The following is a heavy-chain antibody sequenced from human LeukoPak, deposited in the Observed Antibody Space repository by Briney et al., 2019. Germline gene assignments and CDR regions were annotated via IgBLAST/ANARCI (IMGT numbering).Heavy chain of an antibody. CDR3: AKDLDYFDY. CDR2: ISYDGSNK. Sequence: GGSLRLSCAASGFTFSSYGMHWVRQAPGKGLEWVAVISYDGSNKYYADSVKGRFTISRDNSKNTLYLQMNSLRAEDTAVYYCAKDLDYFDYWGQGTLVTVSS. V-gene: IGHV3-30*18. J-gene: IGHJ4*02. CDR1: GFTFSSYG.